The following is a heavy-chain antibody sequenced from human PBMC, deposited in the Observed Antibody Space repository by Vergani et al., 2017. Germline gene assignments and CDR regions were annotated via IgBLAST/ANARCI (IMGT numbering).Heavy chain of an antibody. CDR2: INPNSGGT. CDR3: ARDLAYCGGDCYSNQH. Sequence: QVQLVQSGAEVKKPGASVKVSCKASGYTFTSYGISWVRQAPGQGLEWMGWINPNSGGTNYAQKFQGRVTMTRDTSISKAYMELSRMRSDDTAVYYCARDLAYCGGDCYSNQHWGQGTLVTVSS. V-gene: IGHV1-2*02. D-gene: IGHD2-21*02. J-gene: IGHJ1*01. CDR1: GYTFTSYG.